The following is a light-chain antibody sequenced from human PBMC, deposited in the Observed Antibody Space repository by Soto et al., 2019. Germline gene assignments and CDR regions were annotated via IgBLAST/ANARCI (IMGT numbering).Light chain of an antibody. CDR1: QGIDTY. CDR3: QKKYPSPFT. Sequence: DIQMTQSPSSLSASVGDRVTITCRASQGIDTYLAWYQQKPGQVPKLLIYAASTLQSGVPSRFRCHGSWTGFPFHLNQPEAESVANYFWQKKYPSPFTFRPWNK. CDR2: AAS. V-gene: IGKV1-27*01. J-gene: IGKJ3*01.